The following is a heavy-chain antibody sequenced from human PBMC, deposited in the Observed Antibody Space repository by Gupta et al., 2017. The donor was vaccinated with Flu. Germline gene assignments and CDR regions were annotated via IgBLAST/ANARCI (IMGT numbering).Heavy chain of an antibody. CDR2: ITGSSSTK. CDR1: GFTFDRYA. Sequence: EVQLVESGGTLVRPGGSLRLSCRASGFTFDRYAMNWVRQAPGKGLEWISYITGSSSTKSDADSVKGRFSISRDNAENSLFLQMDSLRADDTALYFCVRNENWSQNPFDYWGQGTLVTVAS. V-gene: IGHV3-48*03. D-gene: IGHD1-1*01. CDR3: VRNENWSQNPFDY. J-gene: IGHJ4*02.